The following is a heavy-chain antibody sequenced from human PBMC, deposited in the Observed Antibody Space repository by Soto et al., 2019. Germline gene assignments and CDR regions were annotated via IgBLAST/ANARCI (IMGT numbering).Heavy chain of an antibody. Sequence: GGSLRLSCAASGFTFSSYAMSWVRQAPGKGLEWVSAISGSGGSTYYADSVKGRFTISRDNSKNTLYLQMNSLRAEDTAVYYCAKRDGDVGSGSYYNYYYYGMDVWGQGTTVTVSS. CDR1: GFTFSSYA. J-gene: IGHJ6*02. CDR2: ISGSGGST. CDR3: AKRDGDVGSGSYYNYYYYGMDV. D-gene: IGHD3-10*01. V-gene: IGHV3-23*01.